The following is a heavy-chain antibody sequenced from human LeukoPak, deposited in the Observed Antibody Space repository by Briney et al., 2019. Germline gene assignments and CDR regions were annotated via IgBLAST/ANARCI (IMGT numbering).Heavy chain of an antibody. CDR3: ARGSYGGNHYFDY. CDR2: IYHSGST. D-gene: IGHD4-23*01. V-gene: IGHV4-30-2*01. CDR1: GGSISSGGYS. J-gene: IGHJ4*02. Sequence: SETLSLTCAVSGGSISSGGYSWSWIRQPPGKGLEWIGYIYHSGSTYYNPSLKSRVTISVDRSKTQFSLKLSSVTAADTAVYYCARGSYGGNHYFDYWGQGTLVTVSS.